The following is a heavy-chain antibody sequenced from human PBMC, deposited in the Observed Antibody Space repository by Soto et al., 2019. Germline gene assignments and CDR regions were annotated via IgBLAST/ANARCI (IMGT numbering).Heavy chain of an antibody. CDR1: GYTFINYG. CDR2: LSAYNGDT. Sequence: QVQLVQSGAEVKKPGASVRVSFKTSGYTFINYGITWVLQSPVQGLEWMGWLSAYNGDTSSSEKLQVRFTMTTDTSTNTVYMDLRRLTSADPAVYYCARWSAIAGGAEALEVWGQGTMVIVSS. J-gene: IGHJ3*01. D-gene: IGHD1-26*01. CDR3: ARWSAIAGGAEALEV. V-gene: IGHV1-18*01.